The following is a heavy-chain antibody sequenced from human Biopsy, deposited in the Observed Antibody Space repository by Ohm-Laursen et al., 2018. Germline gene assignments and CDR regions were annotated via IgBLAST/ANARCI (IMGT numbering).Heavy chain of an antibody. V-gene: IGHV4-59*11. CDR3: ARGSNEYGGLYFPL. CDR2: ISYTGYT. Sequence: GTLSLTCTVSGGSFTGHYWSWIRQPPGQGLEWIGHISYTGYTSYKSSLKSRVTISLDTSRKHFSLRLTSLAAADTAVYYCARGSNEYGGLYFPLWGQGTLVTVSS. CDR1: GGSFTGHY. D-gene: IGHD2/OR15-2a*01. J-gene: IGHJ4*02.